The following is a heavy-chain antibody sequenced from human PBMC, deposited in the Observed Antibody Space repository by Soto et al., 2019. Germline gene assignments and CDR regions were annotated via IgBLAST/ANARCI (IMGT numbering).Heavy chain of an antibody. J-gene: IGHJ5*02. CDR2: IYHNGRT. Sequence: QVQLQESGPGLVKPSQTLSLTCTVSGASMNSGAYYWSWVRQPPGKGLEWIGYIYHNGRTYNNPSLKSRVTRSLDTSKNQFSLKLNSVSAADTAVYYCARLSATGTRWFDPWGQGTLVTVSS. CDR3: ARLSATGTRWFDP. V-gene: IGHV4-31*03. CDR1: GASMNSGAYY. D-gene: IGHD6-13*01.